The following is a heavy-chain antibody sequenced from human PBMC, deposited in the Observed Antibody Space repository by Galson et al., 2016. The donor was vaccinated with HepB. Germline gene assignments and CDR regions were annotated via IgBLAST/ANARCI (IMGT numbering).Heavy chain of an antibody. CDR2: IYYSGST. D-gene: IGHD4-17*01. V-gene: IGHV4-39*01. CDR1: GGSISSSSYY. Sequence: ETLSLTCPVSGGSISSSSYYWGWIRQPPGKGLEWIGSIYYSGSTYYNPSLKSRVTISVDTSKNQLSLKLSSVTAADTAVYYCARSTVTTFYYWGQGTLVTVSS. CDR3: ARSTVTTFYY. J-gene: IGHJ4*02.